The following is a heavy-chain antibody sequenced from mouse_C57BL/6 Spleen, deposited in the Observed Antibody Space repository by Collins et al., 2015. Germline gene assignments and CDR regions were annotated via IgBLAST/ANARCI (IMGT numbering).Heavy chain of an antibody. CDR3: ARGLTDYAMDY. CDR1: GFTFSDYY. J-gene: IGHJ4*01. CDR2: ISDGGSYT. D-gene: IGHD4-1*01. V-gene: IGHV5-4*02. Sequence: EVQLVESGGGLVKPGGSLKLSCAASGFTFSDYYMYWVRQTPEKRLEWVATISDGGSYTYYPDSVKGRFTISRDNAKNNLYPQMSSLKSEDTAMYYCARGLTDYAMDYWGQGTSVTVSS.